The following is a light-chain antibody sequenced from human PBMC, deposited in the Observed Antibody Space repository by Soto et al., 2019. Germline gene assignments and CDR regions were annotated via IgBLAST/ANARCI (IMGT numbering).Light chain of an antibody. CDR1: QSVSGY. V-gene: IGKV1-5*01. CDR2: DGS. CDR3: QQYKSART. Sequence: DIQMTQSPSTLSASVGDRITITCRASQSVSGYLAWYQQKPGRAPKLLIYDGSETESGVPSRFSGSGSGTDFTLTISDLQPDDFATCYCQQYKSARTFGPGTKVEIK. J-gene: IGKJ1*01.